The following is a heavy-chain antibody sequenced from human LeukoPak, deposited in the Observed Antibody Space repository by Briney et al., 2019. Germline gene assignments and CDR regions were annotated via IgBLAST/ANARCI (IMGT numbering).Heavy chain of an antibody. CDR1: GFTFSSYA. CDR2: ISGTDGTT. CDR3: AKALYDSGAYSFDY. Sequence: PGGSLRLSCAASGFTFSSYAMTWVRQAPGEGLEWVPAISGTDGTTYYADSVKGRFTISRDNSKNTLYLQMNSLRAEDTALYYCAKALYDSGAYSFDYWGQGTLVTVSS. J-gene: IGHJ4*02. D-gene: IGHD3-22*01. V-gene: IGHV3-23*01.